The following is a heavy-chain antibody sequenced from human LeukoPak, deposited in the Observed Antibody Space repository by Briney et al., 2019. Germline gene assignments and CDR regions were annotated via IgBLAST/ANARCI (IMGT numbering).Heavy chain of an antibody. CDR1: GGSISSGRYY. J-gene: IGHJ6*02. V-gene: IGHV4-61*02. Sequence: SQTLSLTCTVPGGSISSGRYYWSWIRQPAGKGLEWIGRIYTSGSTNYNPSLKSRVTISVDTSKNQFSLKLSSVTAADTAVYYCARDRAGGSYVYYYYGMDVWGQGTTVTVSS. CDR3: ARDRAGGSYVYYYYGMDV. D-gene: IGHD1-26*01. CDR2: IYTSGST.